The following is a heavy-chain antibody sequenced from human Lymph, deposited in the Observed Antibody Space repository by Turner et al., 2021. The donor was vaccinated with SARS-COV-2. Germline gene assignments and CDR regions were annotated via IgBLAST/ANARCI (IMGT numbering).Heavy chain of an antibody. CDR2: MTFTSSYI. CDR3: ARGPPDFPYYFDY. V-gene: IGHV3-21*01. Sequence: EVQLVESGGGLVKPGGSLRLSCAASGFTFSSYSMNWVRQAPGKVLEWVSSMTFTSSYIYYADSVKGRFTISRDNAKNSLYLQMNSLRAEDTAVYYCARGPPDFPYYFDYWGQGTLVTVSS. D-gene: IGHD2-21*02. CDR1: GFTFSSYS. J-gene: IGHJ4*02.